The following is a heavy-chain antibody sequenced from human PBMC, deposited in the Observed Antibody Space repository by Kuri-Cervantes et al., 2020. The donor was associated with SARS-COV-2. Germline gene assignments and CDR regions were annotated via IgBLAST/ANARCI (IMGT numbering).Heavy chain of an antibody. J-gene: IGHJ5*02. CDR3: ARDASWALDL. Sequence: GGSLRLSCAGSGFAFRNYAIHWVRQAPGKGLEYVSAISSNGIATYYVDSVRGRFTISRDNAKNSLYLQMNTLRAEDTAVYYCARDASWALDLWGQGTLVTVSS. CDR1: GFAFRNYA. D-gene: IGHD2-15*01. CDR2: ISSNGIAT. V-gene: IGHV3-64*02.